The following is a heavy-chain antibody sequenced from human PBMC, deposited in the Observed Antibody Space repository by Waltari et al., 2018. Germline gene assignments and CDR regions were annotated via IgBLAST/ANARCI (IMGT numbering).Heavy chain of an antibody. V-gene: IGHV3-7*03. CDR3: ARTGDDY. J-gene: IGHJ4*02. CDR2: INQGGSDK. Sequence: EVQLVESGGGLVQPGGSLRLSCAASGFTFTRYWMSWVRQAPGKGLEGVANINQGGSDKNYVDSVKGRFTISRDNAKNSLYLQMNSLRAEDTAVYYCARTGDDYWGQGTLVTVSS. D-gene: IGHD1-1*01. CDR1: GFTFTRYW.